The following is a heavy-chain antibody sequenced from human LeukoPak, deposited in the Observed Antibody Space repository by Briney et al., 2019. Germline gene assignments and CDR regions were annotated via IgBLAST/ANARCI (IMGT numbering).Heavy chain of an antibody. CDR1: GYTFTSYA. V-gene: IGHV1-3*01. CDR2: INAGNGNT. D-gene: IGHD4-17*01. CDR3: ARESDGDWVYYGMDV. Sequence: ASVKVSCKASGYTFTSYAMHWVRQAPGQRLEWMGWINAGNGNTKYLQKFQGRVTITRDTSASTAYMELSSLRSEDTAVYYCARESDGDWVYYGMDVWGQGTTVTVSS. J-gene: IGHJ6*02.